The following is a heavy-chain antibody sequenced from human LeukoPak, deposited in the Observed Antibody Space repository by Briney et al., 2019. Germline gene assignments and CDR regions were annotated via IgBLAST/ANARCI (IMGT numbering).Heavy chain of an antibody. Sequence: SETLSLTCTVSSGSIGNYFWSWIRQPAGKGLEWIGRFSTSGSTSYNPSLQSRVSMSVDTSKNQFSLNLSSVTAADTAVYYCARNDGWRLYYFDNWGQGTLVTVS. V-gene: IGHV4-4*07. CDR2: FSTSGST. CDR1: SGSIGNYF. J-gene: IGHJ4*02. CDR3: ARNDGWRLYYFDN. D-gene: IGHD5-24*01.